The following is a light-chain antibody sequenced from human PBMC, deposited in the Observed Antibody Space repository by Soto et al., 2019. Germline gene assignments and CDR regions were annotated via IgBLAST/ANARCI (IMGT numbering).Light chain of an antibody. V-gene: IGKV3-20*01. Sequence: EIVLTQSPGTLSLSPGDTATLSCRASQRVSSNYLAWYQQKPGQAPRLLIYGASSRPTGIPDRFSGSGSGTDFTLTVSRLEPEDFAIYFCQQYGGPLPITLGQGTRLEIK. CDR3: QQYGGPLPIT. J-gene: IGKJ5*01. CDR2: GAS. CDR1: QRVSSNY.